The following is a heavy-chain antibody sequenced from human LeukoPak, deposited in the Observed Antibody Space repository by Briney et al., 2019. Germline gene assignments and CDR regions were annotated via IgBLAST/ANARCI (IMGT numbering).Heavy chain of an antibody. V-gene: IGHV3-33*01. Sequence: GGSLRLSCEASGFTFSDFGMHWVRQAPGKGLEWVAMIWYDGSKEYYRESVEGRFTISRDNLRNTVHLQMNSLRAEDSAMYYCVREGDGAPRRFDYWGQGTLVTVSS. CDR1: GFTFSDFG. CDR3: VREGDGAPRRFDY. J-gene: IGHJ4*02. CDR2: IWYDGSKE. D-gene: IGHD3-16*01.